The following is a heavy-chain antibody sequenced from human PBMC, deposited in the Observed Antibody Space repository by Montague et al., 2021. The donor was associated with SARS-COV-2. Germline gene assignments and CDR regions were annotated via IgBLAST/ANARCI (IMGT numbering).Heavy chain of an antibody. CDR1: GGPFSTYS. V-gene: IGHV4-34*01. Sequence: SETLSLTRAVHGGPFSTYSWNWIRQPPGKGLEWIGEIHHGGSTNYNPSLKSRVTISADTSKNQFSLKPTSVAAADTAVYYCARLGDGVVPSPILGVGPYYSYYYMDVWGKGTTVTVSS. D-gene: IGHD3-10*01. CDR3: ARLGDGVVPSPILGVGPYYSYYYMDV. CDR2: IHHGGST. J-gene: IGHJ6*03.